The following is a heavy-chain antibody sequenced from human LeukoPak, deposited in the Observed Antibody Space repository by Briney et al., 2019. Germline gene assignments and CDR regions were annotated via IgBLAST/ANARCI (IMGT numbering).Heavy chain of an antibody. J-gene: IGHJ4*02. D-gene: IGHD6-13*01. Sequence: SETLSLTCTVSGGSISSGGYYWSWIRQHPGKGLEWIGYIYYSGSAYYNPSLKSRVTISVDTSKNQFSLKLSSVTAADTAVYYCAGGREGIAAAGTAFDYWGQGTLVTVSS. CDR3: AGGREGIAAAGTAFDY. V-gene: IGHV4-31*03. CDR1: GGSISSGGYY. CDR2: IYYSGSA.